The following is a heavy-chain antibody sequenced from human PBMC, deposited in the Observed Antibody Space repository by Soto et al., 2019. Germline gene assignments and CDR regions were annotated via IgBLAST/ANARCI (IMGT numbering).Heavy chain of an antibody. CDR2: VADDGDKQ. J-gene: IGHJ1*01. CDR1: GFTFSNYD. CDR3: AQGLGAEGGYVYTLGS. Sequence: QVQVVESGGGVVQPGRSLGLSCAASGFTFSNYDMHWARQARGKGLESVAVVADDGDKQYYADPVKGRLTICRDNSNNIPYRHSNSLTAVVTAVYYYAQGLGAEGGYVYTLGSRGHGSLATVSS. V-gene: IGHV3-30*18. D-gene: IGHD5-12*01.